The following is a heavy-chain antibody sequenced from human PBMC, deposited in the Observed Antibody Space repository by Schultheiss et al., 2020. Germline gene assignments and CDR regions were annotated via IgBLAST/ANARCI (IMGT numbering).Heavy chain of an antibody. V-gene: IGHV4-59*01. D-gene: IGHD5-24*01. CDR3: ARNLEGFDP. CDR1: GGSMRNLY. J-gene: IGHJ5*02. Sequence: SETLSLTCTVSGGSMRNLYWSWIRQSPGKGLEWMGYIYSTGSTTYSPSLKSRLTISVDMSKNQFSLKLSSVTAADTAVYYCARNLEGFDPWGQGTLVTVSS. CDR2: IYSTGST.